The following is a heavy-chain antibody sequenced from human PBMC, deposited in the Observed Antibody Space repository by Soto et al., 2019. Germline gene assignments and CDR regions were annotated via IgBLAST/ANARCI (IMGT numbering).Heavy chain of an antibody. J-gene: IGHJ3*02. CDR2: IYSSGST. Sequence: SETLSLTCTVSGGSISSYYWSWIRQPAGKGLEWIGRIYSSGSTNYNPSLKSRVTMSVDTSKNQFYLKLSSVTAADTAIYYCAREYSSSSGRTLDIWGHGTMVTVSS. D-gene: IGHD6-6*01. CDR1: GGSISSYY. V-gene: IGHV4-4*07. CDR3: AREYSSSSGRTLDI.